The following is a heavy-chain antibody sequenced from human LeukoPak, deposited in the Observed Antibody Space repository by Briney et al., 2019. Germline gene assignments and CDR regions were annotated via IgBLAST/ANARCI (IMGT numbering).Heavy chain of an antibody. J-gene: IGHJ4*02. CDR1: GLTFSSYA. D-gene: IGHD6-6*01. V-gene: IGHV3-23*01. CDR3: AKGADSSSSFDY. Sequence: GGSLRLSCAASGLTFSSYAIAWVRQAPGKGLEWVSGISSSGGTTYYAASVKGRFSISRHNSKSTLYLQMNSLRAEHTAVYYCAKGADSSSSFDYWGQGTLVTVSS. CDR2: ISSSGGTT.